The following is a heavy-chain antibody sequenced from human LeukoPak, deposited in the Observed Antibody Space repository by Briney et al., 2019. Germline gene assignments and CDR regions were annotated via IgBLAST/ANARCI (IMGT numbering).Heavy chain of an antibody. D-gene: IGHD4-17*01. J-gene: IGHJ4*02. CDR3: ARDQGRTTVTQQEH. CDR1: GVSISSYY. CDR2: IHNSGIT. Sequence: PSETLSLTCTVSGVSISSYYWSWIRQPPGKGLEWIGYIHNSGITNYNPSLKSRVTISVDTSKNQFSLKLSSVTAADTAVYYCARDQGRTTVTQQEHWGQGTLVTVSS. V-gene: IGHV4-59*01.